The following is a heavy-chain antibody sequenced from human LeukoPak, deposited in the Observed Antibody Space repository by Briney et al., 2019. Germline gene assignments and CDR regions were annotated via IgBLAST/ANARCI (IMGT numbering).Heavy chain of an antibody. V-gene: IGHV3-30*02. J-gene: IGHJ4*02. CDR1: GFTFSSYA. D-gene: IGHD2-15*01. CDR2: IRYDGSNK. Sequence: GGSLRLSCAASGFTFSSYAMHWVRQAPGKGLEWVAFIRYDGSNKYYADSVKGRFTISRDNSKNTLYLQMNSLRAEDTAVYYCAKDLYIVVVVAATSALDYWGQGTLVTVSS. CDR3: AKDLYIVVVVAATSALDY.